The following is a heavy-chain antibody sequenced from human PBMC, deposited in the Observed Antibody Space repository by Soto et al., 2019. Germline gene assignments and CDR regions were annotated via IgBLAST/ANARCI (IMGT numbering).Heavy chain of an antibody. V-gene: IGHV3-49*04. CDR1: GFTFGYYA. CDR2: IRSKAYGGTT. J-gene: IGHJ3*02. D-gene: IGHD3-16*01. CDR3: TRCLVGYVWGGPDAFDI. Sequence: SLRLSCTASGFTFGYYAMIWVRQAPGKGLEWVGFIRSKAYGGTTEYAASVKGRFTISRDDSKSIAYLQMNSLKTEDTAVYYCTRCLVGYVWGGPDAFDIWGQGTMVTVSS.